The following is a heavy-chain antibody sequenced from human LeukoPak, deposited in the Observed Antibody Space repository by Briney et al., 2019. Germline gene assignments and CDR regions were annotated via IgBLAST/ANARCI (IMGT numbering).Heavy chain of an antibody. Sequence: SVKVSCKASGGTFSSYTISWVRQAPGQGLEWMGGIIPIFGTANYAQKFQGRVTITADESTSTAYMELSSLRSEDTAVYYCARGIEGSSCGNFWFDPWGQGTLVTVSS. J-gene: IGHJ5*02. D-gene: IGHD6-6*01. CDR3: ARGIEGSSCGNFWFDP. CDR1: GGTFSSYT. V-gene: IGHV1-69*13. CDR2: IIPIFGTA.